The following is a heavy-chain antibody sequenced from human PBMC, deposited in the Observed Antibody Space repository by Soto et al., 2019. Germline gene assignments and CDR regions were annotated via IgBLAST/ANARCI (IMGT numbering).Heavy chain of an antibody. J-gene: IGHJ3*01. V-gene: IGHV3-30*18. CDR1: GFTFNVYG. CDR2: TSYDGDNK. Sequence: QVQLVESGGGMVQPGRSLQLSCAASGFTFNVYGMQWVRQAPDKGLEWVAVTSYDGDNKFYADSVKGRFTISRDNSKDTLYLQMSSLRADDTAVYYCAKGRSYYGSGRDNDAFALWGQGTVVTVSS. D-gene: IGHD3-10*01. CDR3: AKGRSYYGSGRDNDAFAL.